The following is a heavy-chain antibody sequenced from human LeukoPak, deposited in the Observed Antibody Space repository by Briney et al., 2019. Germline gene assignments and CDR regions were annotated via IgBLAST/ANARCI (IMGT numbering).Heavy chain of an antibody. CDR1: GYAFIDYA. Sequence: ASVKVSCKASGYAFIDYAINWVRQAPGQGLEWMGWINTNTGNPTHAQGFTGRFVFSLDTSVSTTYLQISSLKAEDTAVYYCARDPGDDFVVPGDPWGQGTLVTVSS. D-gene: IGHD2-2*01. CDR2: INTNTGNP. J-gene: IGHJ5*02. V-gene: IGHV7-4-1*02. CDR3: ARDPGDDFVVPGDP.